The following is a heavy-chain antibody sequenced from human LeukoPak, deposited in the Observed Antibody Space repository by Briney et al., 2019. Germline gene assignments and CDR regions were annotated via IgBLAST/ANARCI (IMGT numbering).Heavy chain of an antibody. V-gene: IGHV3-7*01. J-gene: IGHJ3*02. Sequence: GGSLRLSCAASEFTFSKYWMSWVRQAPGKGLEWVADIKQGGSKKYYVDSVKGRFTISRQNAKNSLFLQMNSLRAEDTAVYYCTRHRSGGSQDDAFDIWGQGTMVTVSS. CDR1: EFTFSKYW. CDR3: TRHRSGGSQDDAFDI. CDR2: IKQGGSKK. D-gene: IGHD2-15*01.